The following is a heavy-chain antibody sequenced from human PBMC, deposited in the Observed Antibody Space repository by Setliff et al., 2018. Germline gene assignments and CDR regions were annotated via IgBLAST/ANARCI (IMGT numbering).Heavy chain of an antibody. Sequence: PSETLSLTCAVYGGSFSGYYWSWIRQPPGKGLEWIGEINHSGSTNYNPSLKSRVTISVDTSKNQFSLKLSSVTAADTAVYYCARRRYFDRYYYYGTDVWGQGTTVTVSS. D-gene: IGHD3-9*01. V-gene: IGHV4-34*01. CDR3: ARRRYFDRYYYYGTDV. CDR2: INHSGST. J-gene: IGHJ6*02. CDR1: GGSFSGYY.